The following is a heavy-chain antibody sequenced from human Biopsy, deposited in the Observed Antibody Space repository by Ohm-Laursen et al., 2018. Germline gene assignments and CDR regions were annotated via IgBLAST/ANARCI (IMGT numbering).Heavy chain of an antibody. D-gene: IGHD2/OR15-2a*01. J-gene: IGHJ6*02. Sequence: TLSLTCAVSGGSISSDCWSWIRQTPGKGLEWPGYVYYSGPTTYNPSLRSRVTISVDTSMNQISLRLQSVTAADTAIYYCTRATNSTGWPYYYFYGMDIWGQGTTVTVSS. CDR2: VYYSGPT. CDR1: GGSISSDC. CDR3: TRATNSTGWPYYYFYGMDI. V-gene: IGHV4-59*01.